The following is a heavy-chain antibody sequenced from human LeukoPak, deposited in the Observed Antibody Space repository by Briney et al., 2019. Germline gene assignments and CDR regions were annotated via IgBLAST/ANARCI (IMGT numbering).Heavy chain of an antibody. J-gene: IGHJ3*02. CDR1: GYTLTELS. V-gene: IGHV1-24*01. Sequence: ASVKVSCKVCGYTLTELSMHWLRQAPGKGLAWVGGFDPEEGETIYAQKFQGRVTMTEDTSTDTAYMELSSLRSEDTDVYYCVTLAGDLAAKGAFDIWGQGTMVTVSS. D-gene: IGHD2-15*01. CDR2: FDPEEGET. CDR3: VTLAGDLAAKGAFDI.